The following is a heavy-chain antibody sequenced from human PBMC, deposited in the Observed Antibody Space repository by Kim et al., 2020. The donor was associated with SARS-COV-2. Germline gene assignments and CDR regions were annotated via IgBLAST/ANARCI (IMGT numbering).Heavy chain of an antibody. V-gene: IGHV4-59*01. Sequence: GSTTYNPSLKSRVTISVDTSKNQFSLKLSSVTAADTAVYYCAGTYSSSDYWGQGTLVTVSS. CDR3: AGTYSSSDY. D-gene: IGHD6-6*01. CDR2: GST. J-gene: IGHJ4*02.